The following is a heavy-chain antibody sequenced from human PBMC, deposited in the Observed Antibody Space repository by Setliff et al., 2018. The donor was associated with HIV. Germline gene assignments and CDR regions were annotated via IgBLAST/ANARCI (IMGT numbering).Heavy chain of an antibody. J-gene: IGHJ2*01. D-gene: IGHD3-22*01. CDR1: GFIFDDYA. CDR3: AREGPNPYYRDTSGYYSYWYFDL. Sequence: GGSLRLSCAASGFIFDDYAMHWVRQAPGKGLEWVSGISWNSGSIGYADSVKGRFTIARDNAKNSLYLQMSSLRARDTAVYYCAREGPNPYYRDTSGYYSYWYFDLWGRGTLVTVSS. CDR2: ISWNSGSI. V-gene: IGHV3-9*01.